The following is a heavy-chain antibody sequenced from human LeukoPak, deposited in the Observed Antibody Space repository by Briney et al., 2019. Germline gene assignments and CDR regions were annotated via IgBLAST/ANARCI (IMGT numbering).Heavy chain of an antibody. Sequence: SETLSLTCAVYGGSFSGHYWSWIRQPPGKGLEWIGEINHSGSTNYNPSLKSRVTISVDTSKNQFSLKLSSVTAADTAVYYCARSLPVLRYFDWLSNDDYWGQGTLVTVSS. D-gene: IGHD3-9*01. CDR3: ARSLPVLRYFDWLSNDDY. CDR2: INHSGST. V-gene: IGHV4-34*01. J-gene: IGHJ4*02. CDR1: GGSFSGHY.